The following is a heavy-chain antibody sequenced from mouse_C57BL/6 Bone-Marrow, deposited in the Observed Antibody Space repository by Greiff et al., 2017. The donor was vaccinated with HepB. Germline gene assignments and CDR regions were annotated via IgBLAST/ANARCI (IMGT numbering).Heavy chain of an antibody. D-gene: IGHD2-14*01. CDR2: INTGGSYT. J-gene: IGHJ2*01. CDR3: ARDRFDFYFDY. CDR1: GFAFSTSG. Sequence: EVQLVESGGDLVKPGGSLKLSCAASGFAFSTSGMSWVRQTPDKRLEWVATINTGGSYTYYAYNVRGRFTISRDTAKNTLFLLMSSLKSEDSAIYYCARDRFDFYFDYWGQGTTLSLSS. V-gene: IGHV5-6*01.